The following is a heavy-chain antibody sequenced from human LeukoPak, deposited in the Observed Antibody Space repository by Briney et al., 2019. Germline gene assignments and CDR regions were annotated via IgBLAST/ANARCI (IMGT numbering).Heavy chain of an antibody. J-gene: IGHJ4*02. CDR3: ATSKLQLFPFDY. Sequence: SETLSLTCTVSGGSISSYYWSWIRQPPGKGLEWVWNIYYRGGTNYNPSLKSRLTISVDTSKNQFSLKLSSVTAADTAVYYCATSKLQLFPFDYWGQGTLVTVSS. D-gene: IGHD3-10*01. CDR2: IYYRGGT. V-gene: IGHV4-59*08. CDR1: GGSISSYY.